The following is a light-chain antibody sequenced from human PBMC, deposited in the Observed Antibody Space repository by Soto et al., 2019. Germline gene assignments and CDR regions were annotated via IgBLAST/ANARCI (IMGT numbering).Light chain of an antibody. J-gene: IGKJ4*01. Sequence: EILMTQSPATLSVSPGETATLSCRASQSVSGNLAWYQQRPGQAPRLLIYGTSTTATDIPSRFSDSGSGTEFTLTISSLQSEDFAFYYCHQYNNWPLTFGGGTKVEIK. CDR2: GTS. CDR1: QSVSGN. CDR3: HQYNNWPLT. V-gene: IGKV3-15*01.